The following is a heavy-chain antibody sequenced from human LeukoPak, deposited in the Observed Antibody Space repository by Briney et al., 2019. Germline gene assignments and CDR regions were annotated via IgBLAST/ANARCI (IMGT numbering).Heavy chain of an antibody. J-gene: IGHJ4*02. CDR2: ISAYNGNT. CDR1: GYTFTSYG. D-gene: IGHD2-15*01. Sequence: ASVKVSCKASGYTFTSYGISWVRQAPGQGLERMGWISAYNGNTNYAQKLQGRGTMTTDTSTSTAYMELRSLRSDDTAVYYCAITRVVLEPATHFDYWGQGTLVTVSS. CDR3: AITRVVLEPATHFDY. V-gene: IGHV1-18*01.